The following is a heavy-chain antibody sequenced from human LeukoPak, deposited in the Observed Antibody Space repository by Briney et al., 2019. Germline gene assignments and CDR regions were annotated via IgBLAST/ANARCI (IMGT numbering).Heavy chain of an antibody. CDR2: ISYDGGNK. D-gene: IGHD5-24*01. J-gene: IGHJ4*02. CDR1: GFTFSSYA. Sequence: GRSLRLSCAASGFTFSSYAMHWVRQAPGKGLEWVAVISYDGGNKYYADSVKGRFTISRDISKSTLYLQMNSLRVEDTAVYYCAKGPKLGDGFHCDSWGQGTLVTVSS. CDR3: AKGPKLGDGFHCDS. V-gene: IGHV3-30-3*01.